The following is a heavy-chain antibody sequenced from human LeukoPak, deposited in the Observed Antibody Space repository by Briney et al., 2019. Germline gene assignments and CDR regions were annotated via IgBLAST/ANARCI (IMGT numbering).Heavy chain of an antibody. CDR1: VGTSRIYA. Sequence: SVKVSCKASVGTSRIYAIRSVRRAPGQGLEWRGGIIPIFGTANYTQKFQGRVTMTADESTSNAYMELSRLRSEDTAVYYCAREEADSSGSYPDYWGQGTLVTVSS. D-gene: IGHD6-19*01. CDR2: IIPIFGTA. V-gene: IGHV1-69*13. J-gene: IGHJ4*02. CDR3: AREEADSSGSYPDY.